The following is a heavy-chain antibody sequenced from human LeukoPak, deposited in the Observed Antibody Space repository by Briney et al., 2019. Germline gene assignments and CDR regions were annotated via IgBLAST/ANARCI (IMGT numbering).Heavy chain of an antibody. J-gene: IGHJ4*02. CDR3: ARELPPVMKYYFDY. CDR2: ITATTRST. V-gene: IGHV3-23*01. Sequence: GGSLRLSCAGSGFNFNIYAMHWVRQAPGKGLEWVSTITATTRSTSYADSVKGRFTISRDNSKNTLYLQMDSLRAEDTAVYYCARELPPVMKYYFDYWGQGTLVTVSS. D-gene: IGHD4-11*01. CDR1: GFNFNIYA.